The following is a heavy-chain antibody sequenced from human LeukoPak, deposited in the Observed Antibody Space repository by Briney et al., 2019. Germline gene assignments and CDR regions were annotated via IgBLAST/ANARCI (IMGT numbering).Heavy chain of an antibody. V-gene: IGHV3-23*01. D-gene: IGHD6-13*01. CDR2: ISGSGGST. CDR1: GFTFSSYA. J-gene: IGHJ5*02. Sequence: AGSLRLSCAASGFTFSSYAMSWVRQAPGKRMEWVSAISGSGGSTYYADSVKGRFTISRDNSKNTLYLQMNSLRAEDTAVYYCAKDGAAAGTRRFDPWGQGTLVTVSS. CDR3: AKDGAAAGTRRFDP.